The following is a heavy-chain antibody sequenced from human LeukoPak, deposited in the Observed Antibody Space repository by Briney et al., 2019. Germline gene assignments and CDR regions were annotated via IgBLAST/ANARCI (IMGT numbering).Heavy chain of an antibody. CDR3: ARDVTGWFDP. CDR1: GFTVSSNY. V-gene: IGHV3-53*01. D-gene: IGHD1-14*01. Sequence: GGSLRLSCAASGFTVSSNYMSWVRQAPGKGLECVSVIYSGGSTYYADSVKGRFTISRDNSKNTLYLQMNSLRAEDTAVYYCARDVTGWFDPWGQGTLVTVSS. CDR2: IYSGGST. J-gene: IGHJ5*02.